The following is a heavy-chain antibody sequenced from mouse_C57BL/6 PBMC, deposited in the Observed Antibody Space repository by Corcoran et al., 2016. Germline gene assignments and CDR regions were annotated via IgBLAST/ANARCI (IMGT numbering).Heavy chain of an antibody. V-gene: IGHV1-81*01. CDR3: ARFLDY. CDR1: GYTFTSYG. J-gene: IGHJ4*01. CDR2: IYPRSGKT. Sequence: QVQLHQSGAELVRPGASVKLSCKASGYTFTSYGISWVQQSTGQGLEWIGEIYPRSGKTYYNEKFKGKATLTADKSSSTAYMELRSLTSEDSAVYFCARFLDYWGQGTSVTVSS.